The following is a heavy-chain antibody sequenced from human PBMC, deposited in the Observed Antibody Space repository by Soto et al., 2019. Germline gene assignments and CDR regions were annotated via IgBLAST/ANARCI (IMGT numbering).Heavy chain of an antibody. CDR3: ARVMGRYFDL. CDR2: ISASGRS. CDR1: GDFISNFY. J-gene: IGHJ2*01. V-gene: IGHV4-4*07. Sequence: QVQLQESGPGLVKPSETLSLTCTVSGDFISNFYWSWIRQPAGKGLKSLGRISASGRSNYNPNLQSRVAMSLDTPKNQFALRLTALVAPGTAVYFWARVMGRYFDLGARGTRLTVFS. D-gene: IGHD2-8*01.